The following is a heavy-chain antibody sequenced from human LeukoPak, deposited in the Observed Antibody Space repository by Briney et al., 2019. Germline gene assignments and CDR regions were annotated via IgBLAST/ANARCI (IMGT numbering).Heavy chain of an antibody. Sequence: GASVKVSCKASGGTFSSYAISWVRQAPGQGLEWMGGIIPIFGTTNYAQKFQGRVTITADESTSTAYMELSSLRSEDTAVYYCARDWDIVVVPAAMLPYYYYGMDVWGHGTTVTVSS. CDR3: ARDWDIVVVPAAMLPYYYYGMDV. D-gene: IGHD2-2*01. CDR1: GGTFSSYA. CDR2: IIPIFGTT. J-gene: IGHJ6*02. V-gene: IGHV1-69*13.